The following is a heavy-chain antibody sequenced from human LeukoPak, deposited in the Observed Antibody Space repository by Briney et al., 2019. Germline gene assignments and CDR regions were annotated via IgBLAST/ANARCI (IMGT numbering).Heavy chain of an antibody. CDR2: TRNKANSYTT. Sequence: GGSLRLSCAASGFTFSDHYMDWVRQAPGKGLEWVGRTRNKANSYTTEYAASVKGRFTTSRDDSKNSLYLQMNSLNTEDTAVYFCARTRTSGSYHFDYWGQGTLVTVSS. V-gene: IGHV3-72*01. D-gene: IGHD1-26*01. CDR1: GFTFSDHY. J-gene: IGHJ4*02. CDR3: ARTRTSGSYHFDY.